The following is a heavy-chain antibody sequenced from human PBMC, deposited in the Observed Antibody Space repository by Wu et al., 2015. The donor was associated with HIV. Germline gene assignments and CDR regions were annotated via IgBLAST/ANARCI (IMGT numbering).Heavy chain of an antibody. J-gene: IGHJ6*03. D-gene: IGHD2-2*01. CDR1: GGTFSSYA. CDR3: ARGIVVVPAAKYYYYYYIGR. CDR2: IIPIFGTA. V-gene: IGHV1-69*12. Sequence: QVQLVQSGAEVKKPGSSVKVSCKASGGTFSSYAISWVRQAPGQGLEWMGGIIPIFGTANYAQKFQGRVTITADESTSTAYMELSSLRSEDTAVYYCARGIVVVPAAKYYYYYYIGRLGQRGPRVTVSS.